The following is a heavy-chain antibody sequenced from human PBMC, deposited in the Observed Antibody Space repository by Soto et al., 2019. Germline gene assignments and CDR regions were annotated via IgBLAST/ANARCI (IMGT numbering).Heavy chain of an antibody. CDR3: AKESYYDKGYYFDY. Sequence: SLRLSCAASGFTFSSYGMHWVRQAPGKGLEWVAVISYDGSNKYYADSVKGRFTISRDNSKNTLYLQMNSLRAEDTAVYYCAKESYYDKGYYFDYWGQGTLVTVSS. CDR2: ISYDGSNK. V-gene: IGHV3-30*18. CDR1: GFTFSSYG. D-gene: IGHD3-22*01. J-gene: IGHJ4*02.